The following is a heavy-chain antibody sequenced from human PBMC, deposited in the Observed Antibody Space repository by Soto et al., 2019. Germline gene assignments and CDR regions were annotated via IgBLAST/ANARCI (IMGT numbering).Heavy chain of an antibody. CDR1: GFTFSSYG. V-gene: IGHV3-33*01. CDR2: IWYDGSNK. Sequence: GGSLRLSCAASGFTFSSYGMHWVRQAPGKGLEWVAVIWYDGSNKYYADSVKGRFTISRDNSKNTLYLQMNSLRAEDTAVYYCAREGYYDFWSGYYIPCFMDVWGKGTTVTVSS. D-gene: IGHD3-3*01. J-gene: IGHJ6*04. CDR3: AREGYYDFWSGYYIPCFMDV.